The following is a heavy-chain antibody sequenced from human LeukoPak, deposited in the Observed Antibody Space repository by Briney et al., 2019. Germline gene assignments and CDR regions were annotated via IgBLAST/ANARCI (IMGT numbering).Heavy chain of an antibody. J-gene: IGHJ4*02. CDR3: ARGGSGSYGDY. CDR2: ISSSSSYI. CDR1: GFTFSSYS. D-gene: IGHD3-10*01. V-gene: IGHV3-21*01. Sequence: GGSLRLSCAASGFTFSSYSTNWVRQAPGKGLEWVSSISSSSSYIYYADSLKGRFTISRDNAKNSLYLQMNSLRAEDTAVYYCARGGSGSYGDYWGQGTLVTVSS.